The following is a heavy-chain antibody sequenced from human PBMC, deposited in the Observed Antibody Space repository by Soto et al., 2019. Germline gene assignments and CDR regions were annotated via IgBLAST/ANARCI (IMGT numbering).Heavy chain of an antibody. CDR1: GGTFSSYA. CDR3: AGSIAAPNYYYGMDV. V-gene: IGHV1-69*06. J-gene: IGHJ6*02. Sequence: SVKVSCKASGGTFSSYAISWVRQAPGQGLEWMGGIIPIFGTANYAQKFQGRVTITADKSTSTAYMELSSLRSEDTAVYYCAGSIAAPNYYYGMDVWGQGTKVTVSS. CDR2: IIPIFGTA. D-gene: IGHD6-6*01.